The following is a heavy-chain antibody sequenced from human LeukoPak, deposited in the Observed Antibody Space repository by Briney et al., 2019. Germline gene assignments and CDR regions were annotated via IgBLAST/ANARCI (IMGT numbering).Heavy chain of an antibody. CDR2: ISSSSSYI. J-gene: IGHJ4*02. CDR3: AHLDYYDSSGTFDY. CDR1: GFTFSGYT. V-gene: IGHV3-21*03. Sequence: GGSLRLSCAASGFTFSGYTINWVRQAPGKGLEWVSSISSSSSYIYYADSVKGRFTISRHNAKNSLYLQMNSLRAEDTATYYCAHLDYYDSSGTFDYWGQGTLVTVSS. D-gene: IGHD3-22*01.